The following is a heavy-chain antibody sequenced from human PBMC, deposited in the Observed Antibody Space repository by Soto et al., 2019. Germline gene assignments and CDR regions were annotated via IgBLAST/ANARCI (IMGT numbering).Heavy chain of an antibody. J-gene: IGHJ4*02. CDR3: AAVGGLPRYY. CDR1: GGSISSDGYS. D-gene: IGHD5-12*01. Sequence: QLQLQESGSGLVKPSQTLSLTCAVSGGSISSDGYSWSWIRQPPGKGLEWIGYIYHSGSTYYNPSLNSRVTISVARSKNQFSLKLSSVTAADTAVYYCAAVGGLPRYYWGQGTLVTVSS. CDR2: IYHSGST. V-gene: IGHV4-30-2*01.